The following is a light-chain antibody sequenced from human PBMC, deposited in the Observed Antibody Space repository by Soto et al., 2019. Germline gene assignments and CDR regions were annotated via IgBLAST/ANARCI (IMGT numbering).Light chain of an antibody. Sequence: QSALTQSASVSGSPGQSITISCTGTSSDVGSYNLVSWYQQHPGQAPKLMIYEVSKRHSGVSNRFSGSKSGNTASLTISGLQAEDEADYYCCSYAGSSTFPYVFGTGTKVTVL. J-gene: IGLJ1*01. CDR2: EVS. CDR3: CSYAGSSTFPYV. V-gene: IGLV2-23*02. CDR1: SSDVGSYNL.